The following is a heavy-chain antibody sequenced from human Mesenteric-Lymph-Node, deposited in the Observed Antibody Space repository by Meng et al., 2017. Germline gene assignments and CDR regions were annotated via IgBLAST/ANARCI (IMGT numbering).Heavy chain of an antibody. CDR3: ARVTSARGYDY. CDR2: TYYRSKWYN. CDR1: GDSVSSNSAT. V-gene: IGHV6-1*01. J-gene: IGHJ4*02. D-gene: IGHD2-2*01. Sequence: QVPLQQSRPRLVKPSQNPSITCAISGDSVSSNSATWHWIRQSPSRGLEWLGRTYYRSKWYNDYAVSVKSRITINPDTSKNQFSLQLNSVTPEDTAVYYCARVTSARGYDYWGQGTLVTVSS.